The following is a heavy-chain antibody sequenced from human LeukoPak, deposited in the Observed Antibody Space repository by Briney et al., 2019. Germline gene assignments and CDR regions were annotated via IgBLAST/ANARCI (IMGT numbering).Heavy chain of an antibody. Sequence: PSETLSLTCTVSNGSISSRSFHWGWIRQPPGKGLEWIGSIYHSGKTYYDPSLKSRVTISVDTSKNQFSLKLTAVTAADTAVYYCARQGASSWYTLYFHGMDVWGQGTTVTVSS. CDR3: ARQGASSWYTLYFHGMDV. J-gene: IGHJ6*02. CDR2: IYHSGKT. D-gene: IGHD6-13*01. V-gene: IGHV4-39*01. CDR1: NGSISSRSFH.